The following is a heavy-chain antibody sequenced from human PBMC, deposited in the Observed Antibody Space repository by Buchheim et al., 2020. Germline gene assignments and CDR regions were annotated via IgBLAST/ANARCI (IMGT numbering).Heavy chain of an antibody. CDR2: IGPNGTDT. CDR3: AKDLGYSTTWYLGFDS. Sequence: EVQLLESGGDLVQPGGSLRLSCATSGFTFSTYAMTWVRQAPGRGLEWVSAIGPNGTDTFYANSVKGRFTISRDNYKKTLYLQMSSLRAEDTALYYCAKDLGYSTTWYLGFDSWGQGT. V-gene: IGHV3-23*01. D-gene: IGHD6-13*01. J-gene: IGHJ4*02. CDR1: GFTFSTYA.